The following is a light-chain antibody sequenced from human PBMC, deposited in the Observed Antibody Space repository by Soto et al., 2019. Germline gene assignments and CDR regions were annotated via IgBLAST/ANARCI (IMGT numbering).Light chain of an antibody. V-gene: IGLV2-23*01. J-gene: IGLJ2*01. CDR1: SSDVGTYSL. Sequence: QSALTQPASVSGSPGQSITISCTGTSSDVGTYSLVSWYRQYPGRAPKLIIYEGSKRPSGVSDRFSGSNSGNTASLTISGLQAEDEAVYYCCSYVGGITHVLFGGGTKLTVL. CDR2: EGS. CDR3: CSYVGGITHVL.